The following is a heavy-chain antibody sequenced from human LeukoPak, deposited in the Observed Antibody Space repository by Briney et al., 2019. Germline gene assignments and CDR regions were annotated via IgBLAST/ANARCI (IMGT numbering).Heavy chain of an antibody. CDR3: ARVGYCSSTSCYGDYYYMDV. Sequence: AGGSLRLSCAASGFTFSDYYMSWIRQAPGKGLEWVSYISSSGSTIYYADSVKGRFTISRDNAKNSLYLQMNSLRAEDTAVYYCARVGYCSSTSCYGDYYYMDVWGKGTTVTVSS. V-gene: IGHV3-11*04. J-gene: IGHJ6*03. CDR2: ISSSGSTI. CDR1: GFTFSDYY. D-gene: IGHD2-2*01.